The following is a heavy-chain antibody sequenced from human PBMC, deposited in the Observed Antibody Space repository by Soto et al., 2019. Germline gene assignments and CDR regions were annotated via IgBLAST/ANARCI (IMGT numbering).Heavy chain of an antibody. V-gene: IGHV1-69*02. CDR3: LNIPHY. J-gene: IGHJ4*02. Sequence: QVQLVQSGAEVKKPGSSVKVSCKASGGTFSSYTITWVRQAPGQGLEWMGRITPILGIANYAQKFQGRVTITADKSTGTAYIELSSLRSEDTAVYYCLNIPHYWGQGTLVTVSS. CDR1: GGTFSSYT. CDR2: ITPILGIA.